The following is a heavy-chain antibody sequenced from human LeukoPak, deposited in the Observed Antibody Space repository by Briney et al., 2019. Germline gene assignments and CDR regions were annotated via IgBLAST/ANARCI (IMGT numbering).Heavy chain of an antibody. D-gene: IGHD2-2*01. CDR2: IWSDGSTK. CDR1: GFXFSSYG. CDR3: ARDAATSVGMPHY. Sequence: GGSLRLSCVASGFXFSSYGMHWVRQAPGKGREWVAIIWSDGSTKYYVGSVKGRFTISRDSSKSTLYLQMNSLRAEDTAVYYCARDAATSVGMPHYWGQGTVVTVSS. V-gene: IGHV3-33*01. J-gene: IGHJ4*02.